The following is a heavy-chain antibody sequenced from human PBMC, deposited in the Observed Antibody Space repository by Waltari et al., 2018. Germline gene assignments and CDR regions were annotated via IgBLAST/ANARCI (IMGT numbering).Heavy chain of an antibody. CDR1: G. V-gene: IGHV4-4*02. J-gene: IGHJ4*02. D-gene: IGHD2-15*01. Sequence: GGSLFRQTPEKGLGWIGQIQRSGRTHYNPSFESRVTISIDTSKNQFSLNVTSTTAADTAVYYCARDRGRGIYLDSWGRGTLVTVSP. CDR2: IQRSGRT. CDR3: ARDRGRGIYLDS.